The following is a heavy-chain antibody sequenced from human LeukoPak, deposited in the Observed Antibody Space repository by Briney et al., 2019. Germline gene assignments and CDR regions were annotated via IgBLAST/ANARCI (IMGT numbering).Heavy chain of an antibody. Sequence: KASETLSLTCTVSGVSISSGGYYWSWIRQHPGKGLEWIVYIYYSGSTYYNPSLKSRVTISVDTSKNQFSLKLSSVTAADTAVYYCARETRAASYQKDYYYYYMDVWGKGTTGTVSS. CDR2: IYYSGST. CDR3: ARETRAASYQKDYYYYYMDV. CDR1: GVSISSGGYY. D-gene: IGHD2-15*01. V-gene: IGHV4-31*03. J-gene: IGHJ6*03.